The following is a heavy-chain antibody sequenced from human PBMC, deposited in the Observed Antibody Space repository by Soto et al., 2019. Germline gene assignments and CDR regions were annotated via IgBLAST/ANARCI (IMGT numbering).Heavy chain of an antibody. Sequence: GSLRLSCAASGFTFRTYAMSWVRQAPGKGLEWVSGLFGNGGGISYADSVKGRFTISRDNSNNMLYLQMRSLRVEDTAVYYCAKDRQPDGLWPFDHWGQGTLVTV. D-gene: IGHD2-8*01. CDR2: LFGNGGGI. V-gene: IGHV3-23*01. CDR3: AKDRQPDGLWPFDH. J-gene: IGHJ4*02. CDR1: GFTFRTYA.